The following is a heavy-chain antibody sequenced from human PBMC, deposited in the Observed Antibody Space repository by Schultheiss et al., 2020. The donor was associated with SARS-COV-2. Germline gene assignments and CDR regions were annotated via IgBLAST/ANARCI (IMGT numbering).Heavy chain of an antibody. J-gene: IGHJ6*02. CDR2: INPNSGGT. V-gene: IGHV1-2*06. D-gene: IGHD5-18*01. CDR1: GYTFTGYY. CDR3: ARDFPQGSYGYYYYYGMDV. Sequence: ASVKVSCKASGYTFTGYYMHWVRQAPGQGLEWMGRINPNSGGTNYAQKFQGRVTITRDTSASTAYMELSSLRSEDTAVYYCARDFPQGSYGYYYYYGMDVWGQGTTVTVSS.